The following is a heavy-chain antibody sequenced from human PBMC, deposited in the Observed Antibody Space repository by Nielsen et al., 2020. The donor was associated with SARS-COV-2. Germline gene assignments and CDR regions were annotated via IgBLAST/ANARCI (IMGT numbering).Heavy chain of an antibody. Sequence: GESLKISCAGSGFTLSRNYMSWVRQAPGKGLEWVSGIYHDGSTFYADSVKGRFTISRDNSKNTLYLQMSSLRAEDTAVYYCARDAPYYDSLTGYSVDYGFDVWGHGTTVTVSS. CDR1: GFTLSRNY. CDR3: ARDAPYYDSLTGYSVDYGFDV. D-gene: IGHD3-9*01. CDR2: IYHDGST. J-gene: IGHJ6*02. V-gene: IGHV3-66*01.